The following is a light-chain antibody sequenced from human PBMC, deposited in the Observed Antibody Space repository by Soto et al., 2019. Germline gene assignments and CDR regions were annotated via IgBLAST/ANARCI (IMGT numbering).Light chain of an antibody. CDR1: SIGNKN. CDR3: QVWDRSSDHHV. V-gene: IGLV3-21*04. Sequence: SYELTQPPSVSVAPERTARITCGGNSIGNKNVHWYQQKPGQAPVLVISYDSDRPSGIPERFSGSNSGHTATLTISRVEAGDEADYYCQVWDRSSDHHVFGGGTKLTVL. CDR2: YDS. J-gene: IGLJ3*02.